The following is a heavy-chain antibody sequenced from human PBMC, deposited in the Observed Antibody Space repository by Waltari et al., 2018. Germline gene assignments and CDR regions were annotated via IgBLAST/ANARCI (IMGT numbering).Heavy chain of an antibody. J-gene: IGHJ4*02. CDR2: INAGNGNT. CDR1: GYPFTSSS. V-gene: IGHV1-3*01. Sequence: QVQLVQPGAEVKKPGASVKVSCTASGYPFTSSSMHWRRTAPGQRLEWMGWINAGNGNTKYSQKFQGRVTITRDTSASTAYMELSSLRSEDTAVYYCATALHRITMVQGDNYWGQGTLVTVSS. CDR3: ATALHRITMVQGDNY. D-gene: IGHD3-10*01.